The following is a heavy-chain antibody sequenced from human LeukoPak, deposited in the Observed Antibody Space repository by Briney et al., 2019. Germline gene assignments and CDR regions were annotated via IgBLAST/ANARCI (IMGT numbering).Heavy chain of an antibody. CDR2: IYPDDSDT. V-gene: IGHV5-51*01. CDR1: GYRFSNYW. CDR3: ARDRGYGDY. Sequence: GESLKISCKGTGYRFSNYWIAWVRQMPGKGLEWMGIIYPDDSDTRYSPSFQGQVTISADKSISTAYLQWSSLKASDTAMYYCARDRGYGDYWGQGTLVTVSS. D-gene: IGHD5-12*01. J-gene: IGHJ4*02.